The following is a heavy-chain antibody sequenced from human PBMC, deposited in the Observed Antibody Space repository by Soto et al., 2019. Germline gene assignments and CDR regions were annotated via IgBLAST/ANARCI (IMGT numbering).Heavy chain of an antibody. V-gene: IGHV3-9*01. D-gene: IGHD3-9*01. CDR2: ISWNSGSI. CDR3: ASGRGYDILTGYYPYFDY. CDR1: GFTFSSYD. Sequence: PGGSLRLSCAASGFTFSSYDMHWVRQAPGKGLEWVSGISWNSGSIGYADSVKGRFTISRDNAKKSLYLQMNSLTAEDTALYYCASGRGYDILTGYYPYFDYWGQGTLVTVSS. J-gene: IGHJ4*02.